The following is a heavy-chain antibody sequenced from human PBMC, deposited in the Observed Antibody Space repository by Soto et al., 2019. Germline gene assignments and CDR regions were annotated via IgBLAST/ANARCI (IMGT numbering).Heavy chain of an antibody. V-gene: IGHV4-31*03. CDR3: ARGAAQLWQNNWFDP. J-gene: IGHJ5*02. Sequence: QVQLQESGPGLVKPSQTLSLTCTVSGGSISSGGYYWSWIRQHPGKGLEWIGYIYYRGSTYYNPSLKSRVTISVDTSKNQFSLKRSSVTAADTAVYYCARGAAQLWQNNWFDPWGQGTLVTVSS. CDR2: IYYRGST. D-gene: IGHD5-18*01. CDR1: GGSISSGGYY.